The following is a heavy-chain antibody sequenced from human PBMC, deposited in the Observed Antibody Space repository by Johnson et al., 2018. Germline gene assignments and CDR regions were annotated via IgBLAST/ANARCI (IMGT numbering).Heavy chain of an antibody. CDR1: GFSFSSYG. CDR2: ISYDGSKK. CDR3: GKGYFYVHV. Sequence: QVQLVESGGGVVQPGRSLRLSCAASGFSFSSYGMDWVRQAPGKGLEWVAVISYDGSKKYYADSVKGRFTISRDNSKRTLYLQMNNLRAEDTAVYYCGKGYFYVHVWGKGTTVTVSS. J-gene: IGHJ6*03. V-gene: IGHV3-30*18.